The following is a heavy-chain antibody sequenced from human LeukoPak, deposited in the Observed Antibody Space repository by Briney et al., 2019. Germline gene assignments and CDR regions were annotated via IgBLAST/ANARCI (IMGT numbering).Heavy chain of an antibody. CDR1: GGSISSSSYY. D-gene: IGHD4-11*01. V-gene: IGHV4-39*07. CDR3: ASNYLTALWFDP. CDR2: IYYSGST. J-gene: IGHJ5*02. Sequence: PSETLSLTCTVSGGSISSSSYYWGWIRQPPGKGLEWIGSIYYSGSTYYNPSLKSRVTISVDTSKNQFSLKLSSVIAADTAVYYCASNYLTALWFDPWGQGTLVTVSS.